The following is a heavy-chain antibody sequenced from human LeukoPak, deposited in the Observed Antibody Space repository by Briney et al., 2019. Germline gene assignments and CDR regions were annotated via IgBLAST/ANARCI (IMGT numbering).Heavy chain of an antibody. CDR1: EFSFSNYW. CDR2: IKQDGSEK. D-gene: IGHD6-19*01. V-gene: IGHV3-7*05. CDR3: ATASRSGPKAY. Sequence: HSGGSLRLSCAVFEFSFSNYWMSWVRQAPGRGLEGVAIIKQDGSEKYYVDSVKGRFTISRDNAQNSLYLQMSSLRAEDTAVYYCATASRSGPKAYWGQGTLVTVSS. J-gene: IGHJ4*02.